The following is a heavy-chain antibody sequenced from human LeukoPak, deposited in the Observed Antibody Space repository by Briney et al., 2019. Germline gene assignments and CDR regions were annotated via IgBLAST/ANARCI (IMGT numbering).Heavy chain of an antibody. J-gene: IGHJ3*02. D-gene: IGHD2-21*02. CDR2: ISAYNGNT. Sequence: ASVKVSCKASGYTFTSYGISWVRQAPGQGLEWMGWISAYNGNTNYAQKLQGRVTMTTDTSTSTAYMELRSLRSDDTAVYYCARDRSDIVVVTPRGESAFDIWGQGTMVTVSS. V-gene: IGHV1-18*01. CDR3: ARDRSDIVVVTPRGESAFDI. CDR1: GYTFTSYG.